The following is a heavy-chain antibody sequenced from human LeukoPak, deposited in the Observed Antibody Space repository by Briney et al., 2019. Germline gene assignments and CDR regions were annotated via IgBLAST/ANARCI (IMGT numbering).Heavy chain of an antibody. J-gene: IGHJ4*02. CDR3: ARNYYGSGSYYSHFDY. D-gene: IGHD3-10*01. CDR1: GDSVSSNSAT. Sequence: SQTLSFTCAISGDSVSSNSATWNWIRQSPSRGLEWLGRTYYRSTWDNDYAVSVKSRITINPDTSRNQFSLQLKSVTPGDTAVYYCARNYYGSGSYYSHFDYWGQGTLVTVSS. V-gene: IGHV6-1*01. CDR2: TYYRSTWDN.